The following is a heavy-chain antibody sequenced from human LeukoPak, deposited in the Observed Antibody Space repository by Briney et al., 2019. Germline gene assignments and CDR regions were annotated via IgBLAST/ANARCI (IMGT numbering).Heavy chain of an antibody. CDR1: GYTFTSYY. Sequence: ASVKVSCKASGYTFTSYYMHWVRQAPGQGLEWLGWINPNSGGTNYTQKFQGRVTMTRETSISTAYMELSRLRSDDTAVYYCASSWGGAALPDYWGQGTLVTVSS. CDR2: INPNSGGT. CDR3: ASSWGGAALPDY. V-gene: IGHV1-2*02. J-gene: IGHJ4*02. D-gene: IGHD3-16*01.